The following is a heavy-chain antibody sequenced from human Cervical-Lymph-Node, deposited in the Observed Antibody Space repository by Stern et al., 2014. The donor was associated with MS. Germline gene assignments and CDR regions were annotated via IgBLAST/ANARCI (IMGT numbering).Heavy chain of an antibody. CDR1: GGTFSSHA. CDR2: IIAIFGAP. CDR3: ARGKQWLYTTIPPFDY. J-gene: IGHJ4*02. D-gene: IGHD6-19*01. V-gene: IGHV1-69*06. Sequence: MQLVESGPEVKKPGSSVKVSCKASGGTFSSHAISWVRQAPGQGLEWVGGIIAIFGAPSYPQKLQGRVTITADKSTNTAYMELTSLRSDDTAVFYCARGKQWLYTTIPPFDYWGQGTLVIVSS.